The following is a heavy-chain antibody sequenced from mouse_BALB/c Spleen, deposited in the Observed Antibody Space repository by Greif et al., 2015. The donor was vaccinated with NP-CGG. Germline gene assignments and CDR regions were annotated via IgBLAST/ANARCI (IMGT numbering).Heavy chain of an antibody. CDR1: GFTFSSFG. CDR2: ISSGSSTI. Sequence: EVQVVESGGGLVQPGGSRKLSCAASGFTFSSFGMHWVRQAPEKGLEWVAYISSGSSTIYYADTVKGRFTISRDNPKNTLFLQMTSLRSEDTAMYYCARSEGNSFAYWGQGTLVTVSA. V-gene: IGHV5-17*02. D-gene: IGHD2-1*01. CDR3: ARSEGNSFAY. J-gene: IGHJ3*01.